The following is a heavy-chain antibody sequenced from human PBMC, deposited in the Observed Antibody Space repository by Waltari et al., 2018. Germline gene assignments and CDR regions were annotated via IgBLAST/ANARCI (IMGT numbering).Heavy chain of an antibody. J-gene: IGHJ4*02. CDR2: ISGSGGST. V-gene: IGHV3-23*01. CDR1: SYA. CDR3: AKDDGYNLFDY. D-gene: IGHD5-12*01. Sequence: SYAMSWVRQAPGKGLEWVSAISGSGGSTYYADSVKGRFTISRDNSKNTLYLQMNSLRAEDTAVYYCAKDDGYNLFDYWGQGTLVTVSS.